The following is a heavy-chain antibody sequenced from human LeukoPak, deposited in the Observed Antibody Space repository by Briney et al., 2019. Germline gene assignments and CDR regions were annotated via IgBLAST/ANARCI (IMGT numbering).Heavy chain of an antibody. V-gene: IGHV1-69*04. CDR1: GGTFSSYA. J-gene: IGHJ4*02. CDR3: ARDAADMWGDLDY. D-gene: IGHD3-16*01. CDR2: IIPILGIA. Sequence: SVKVSCKASGGTFSSYAISWVRQAPGQGLEWRGRIIPILGIANYAQKFQGRVTITADKSTSTAYMELSSLRSEDTAVYYCARDAADMWGDLDYWGQGTLVTVSS.